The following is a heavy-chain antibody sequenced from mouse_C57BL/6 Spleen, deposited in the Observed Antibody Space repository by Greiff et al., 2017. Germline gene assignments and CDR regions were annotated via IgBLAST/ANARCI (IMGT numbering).Heavy chain of an antibody. CDR1: GYTFTDYN. Sequence: VQLQQSGPERVKPGASVKMSCKASGYTFTDYNMHWVKQSHGKSLEWIGYINPNNGGTSYNQKFKGKATLTVNKSSSTAYMELRSLTSEDSAVYYCAREHVSSYDFDHWGQGTTLTVSS. CDR3: AREHVSSYDFDH. CDR2: INPNNGGT. J-gene: IGHJ2*01. V-gene: IGHV1-22*01. D-gene: IGHD1-1*01.